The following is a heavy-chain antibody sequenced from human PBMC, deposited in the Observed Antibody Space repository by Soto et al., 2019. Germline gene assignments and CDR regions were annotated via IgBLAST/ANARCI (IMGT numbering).Heavy chain of an antibody. CDR3: ARAQSDYCSSTSCYTPYYYYGMDV. CDR1: GFTFSDYY. Sequence: GGSLRLSCAASGFTFSDYYMGWIRQAPGKGLEWVSYISSSGSTIYYADSVKGRFTISRDNAKNSLYLQMNSLRAEDTAVYYCARAQSDYCSSTSCYTPYYYYGMDVWGQGTTVTVSS. D-gene: IGHD2-2*02. CDR2: ISSSGSTI. V-gene: IGHV3-11*01. J-gene: IGHJ6*02.